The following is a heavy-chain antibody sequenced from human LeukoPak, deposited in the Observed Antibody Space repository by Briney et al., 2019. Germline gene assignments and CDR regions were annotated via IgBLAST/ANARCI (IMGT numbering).Heavy chain of an antibody. D-gene: IGHD6-19*01. CDR3: ARPWGSGWYFFDY. CDR2: INSVVNST. Sequence: GGSLRLSCTASGFTFSSYWVHWVRQAPGKGLVWVSRINSVVNSTSYADSVKGRFTISRGNAKNTLYLQMNSLRVEDTAVYYCARPWGSGWYFFDYWGQGTLVTVSS. V-gene: IGHV3-74*01. J-gene: IGHJ4*02. CDR1: GFTFSSYW.